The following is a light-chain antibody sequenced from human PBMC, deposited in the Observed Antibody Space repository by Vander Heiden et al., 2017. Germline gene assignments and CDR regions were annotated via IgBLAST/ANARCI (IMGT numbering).Light chain of an antibody. CDR3: QQYYTTPLT. Sequence: DIVMTQSPDSLAVSLGERATINCKSSQSVFYSSNNKNSLAWYQQKPGQPPKLLIYGASTRESGVPDRFSGSGSGTDFTLTISSLQAEDVALYYCQQYYTTPLTFGQGTKLEIK. CDR2: GAS. CDR1: QSVFYSSNNKNS. J-gene: IGKJ2*01. V-gene: IGKV4-1*01.